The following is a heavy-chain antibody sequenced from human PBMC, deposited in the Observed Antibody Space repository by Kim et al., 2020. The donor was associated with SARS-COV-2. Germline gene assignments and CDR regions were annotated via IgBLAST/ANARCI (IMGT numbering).Heavy chain of an antibody. CDR3: ARARWLQSPFDY. CDR2: INPNSGGT. V-gene: IGHV1-2*02. CDR1: GYTFTGYY. D-gene: IGHD5-12*01. Sequence: ASVKVSCKASGYTFTGYYMHWVRQAPGQGLEWMGWINPNSGGTNYAQKFQGRVTMTRDTSISTAYMELSRLRSDDTAVYYCARARWLQSPFDYWGQGTLVTVSS. J-gene: IGHJ4*02.